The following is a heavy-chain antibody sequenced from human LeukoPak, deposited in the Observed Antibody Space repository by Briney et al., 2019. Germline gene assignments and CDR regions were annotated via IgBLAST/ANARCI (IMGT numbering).Heavy chain of an antibody. J-gene: IGHJ3*02. V-gene: IGHV4-59*08. D-gene: IGHD2-15*01. CDR2: IYYSGST. CDR1: GGSISSYY. Sequence: SETLSLTCTVSGGSISSYYWSWIRQPPGKGLEWIGYIYYSGSTNYNPSLKSRVTISVDTSKNQFSLKLSSVTAADTAVYYCARYPPGYCSGGSCLGDAFDIWGQGTMVTVSS. CDR3: ARYPPGYCSGGSCLGDAFDI.